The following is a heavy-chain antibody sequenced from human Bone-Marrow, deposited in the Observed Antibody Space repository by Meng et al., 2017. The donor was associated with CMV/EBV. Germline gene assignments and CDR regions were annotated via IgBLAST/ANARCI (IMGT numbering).Heavy chain of an antibody. D-gene: IGHD3-22*01. CDR1: GYTLTELS. Sequence: ASQNVSLQVSGYTLTELSMHWVRQAPGKGLEWMGGFDPEDGETIYAQKFQGRVTMTRDTSTSTVYMELSSLRSEDTAVYYCARGYYDSINYFYYWGQGTLVTVSS. CDR3: ARGYYDSINYFYY. CDR2: FDPEDGET. V-gene: IGHV1-24*01. J-gene: IGHJ4*02.